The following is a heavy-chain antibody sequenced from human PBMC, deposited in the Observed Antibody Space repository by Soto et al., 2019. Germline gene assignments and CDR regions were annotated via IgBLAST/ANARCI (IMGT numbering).Heavy chain of an antibody. D-gene: IGHD3-22*01. CDR2: IIPIFGTA. Sequence: SVKVPCKASGGTFSSYAISWVRQAPGQGLEWMGGIIPIFGTANYAQKFQGRVTITADESTSTAYMELSSLRSEDTAVYYCARVFYDSSGYPNDAFDIWGQGTMVTVSS. J-gene: IGHJ3*02. V-gene: IGHV1-69*01. CDR3: ARVFYDSSGYPNDAFDI. CDR1: GGTFSSYA.